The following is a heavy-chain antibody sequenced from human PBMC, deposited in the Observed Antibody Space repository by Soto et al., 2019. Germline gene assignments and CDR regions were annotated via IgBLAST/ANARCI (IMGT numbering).Heavy chain of an antibody. V-gene: IGHV4-59*08. CDR1: GGSISSYY. D-gene: IGHD3-10*01. CDR3: ARQGFGPLHGLVDV. J-gene: IGHJ6*02. Sequence: QVQLQESGPGLVKPSETMSLSCTVSGGSISSYYWSWFRQSPGKRMEWIGYVHHSWGSSYNPSLQSRVAISLDTSKSQFPLKVTSVTATDTALYYCARQGFGPLHGLVDVWGQGTTVTVSS. CDR2: VHHSWGS.